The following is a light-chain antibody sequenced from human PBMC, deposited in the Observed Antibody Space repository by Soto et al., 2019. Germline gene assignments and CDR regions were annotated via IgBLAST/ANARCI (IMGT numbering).Light chain of an antibody. V-gene: IGKV3-11*01. CDR3: QQRSNWPPIT. J-gene: IGKJ4*01. CDR1: QSVSSY. Sequence: MVLTQSPATLSLSPGERATLSCRASQSVSSYLAWYQQKPGQATRLIIYHASNRATGIPARFSGSGSGTDFNLTISSLEPEGFAVYYCQQRSNWPPITFGVGTKVEIK. CDR2: HAS.